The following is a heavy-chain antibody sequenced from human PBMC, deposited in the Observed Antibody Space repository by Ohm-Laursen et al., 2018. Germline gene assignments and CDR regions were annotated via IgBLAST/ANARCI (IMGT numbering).Heavy chain of an antibody. D-gene: IGHD2/OR15-2a*01. CDR2: IYYSGST. CDR3: ARGTRVIPAARLGISAFDI. V-gene: IGHV4-31*01. CDR1: GAAINNGSYY. Sequence: TLSLTCTVSGAAINNGSYYWTWIRQHPGKGLEWIAYIYYSGSTYYNPSLESPFTISVDTSKNQFSLRLTSVTAADTALYYCARGTRVIPAARLGISAFDIWGQGTMVTVSS. J-gene: IGHJ3*02.